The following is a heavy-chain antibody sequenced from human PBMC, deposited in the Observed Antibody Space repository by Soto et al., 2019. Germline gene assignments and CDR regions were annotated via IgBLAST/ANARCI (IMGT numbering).Heavy chain of an antibody. CDR3: ARQTVAAAFEY. Sequence: ASVKVSCKASGYTFTSYGISWVRQAPGQGLEWMGWISAYNGDTGYAQKYQDRVTMTTDTSTSTAYMELRSLRSDDTAVYYCARQTVAAAFEYWGQGTLVTVSS. D-gene: IGHD6-13*01. CDR1: GYTFTSYG. V-gene: IGHV1-18*01. J-gene: IGHJ4*02. CDR2: ISAYNGDT.